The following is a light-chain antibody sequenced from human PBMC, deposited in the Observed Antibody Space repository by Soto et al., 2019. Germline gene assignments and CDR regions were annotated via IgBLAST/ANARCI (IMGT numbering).Light chain of an antibody. J-gene: IGKJ5*01. V-gene: IGKV1-9*01. CDR3: QQLNSYPLT. CDR1: LGISSY. CDR2: AAS. Sequence: DIQLTQSPSFLSASVGDRVTITCRASLGISSYLAWYQQKPGKAPNLLIYAASTLHSGVPSRFSGSGSGTEFTLTISSLQPEDFATYYCQQLNSYPLTFGQGTRLEIK.